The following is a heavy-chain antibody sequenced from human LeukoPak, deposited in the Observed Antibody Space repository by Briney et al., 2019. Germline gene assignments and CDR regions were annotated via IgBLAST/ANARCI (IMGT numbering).Heavy chain of an antibody. CDR3: ARALQYCSGGSCYSDY. Sequence: ASVKVSCKASGGTFSSYAISWVRQAPGQGLEWMGWINPNSGGTNYAQKFQGRVTMTRDTSISTAYMELSRLRSEDTAVYYCARALQYCSGGSCYSDYWGQGTLVTVSS. CDR1: GGTFSSYA. CDR2: INPNSGGT. J-gene: IGHJ4*02. D-gene: IGHD2-15*01. V-gene: IGHV1-2*02.